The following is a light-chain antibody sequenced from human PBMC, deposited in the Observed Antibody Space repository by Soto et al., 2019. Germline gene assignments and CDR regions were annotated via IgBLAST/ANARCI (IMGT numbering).Light chain of an antibody. Sequence: DIQMTQSPSSLSASVGDRVTITCRASQSITNYLNWYQQQPGKAPKLLIYAASSLQRGVPSRFSGSGSGTDFTLTISSLQPEDFATYFCQQSYSTPRTFGQGTKGEIK. CDR1: QSITNY. CDR2: AAS. CDR3: QQSYSTPRT. V-gene: IGKV1-39*01. J-gene: IGKJ1*01.